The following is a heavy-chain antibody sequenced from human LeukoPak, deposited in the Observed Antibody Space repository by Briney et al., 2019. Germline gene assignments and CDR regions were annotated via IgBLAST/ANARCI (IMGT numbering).Heavy chain of an antibody. D-gene: IGHD2/OR15-2a*01. J-gene: IGHJ5*02. CDR1: GYTFTGYY. CDR2: INTYNGYT. V-gene: IGHV1-18*01. CDR3: ARGLRIDDWFDP. Sequence: ASVKVSCKASGYTFTGYYMHWVRQAPGQGLEWMGWINTYNGYTNYAQKLQGRVTMTTDTSTNTAYMELRSLRSDDTAVYYCARGLRIDDWFDPWGQGTLLTVSS.